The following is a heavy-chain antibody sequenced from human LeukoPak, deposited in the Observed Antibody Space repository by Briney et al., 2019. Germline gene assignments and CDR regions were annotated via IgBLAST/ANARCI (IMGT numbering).Heavy chain of an antibody. CDR2: IYSGGST. CDR1: GCTVSSNY. J-gene: IGHJ5*01. V-gene: IGHV3-53*01. Sequence: GGSLRLSCAVSGCTVSSNYMSWVRQAPGKGLEWVSVIYSGGSTYYADSVKGRFTISRDNTKNSLYLQMNSLKVEDTSIYYCARDNWIDCWGQGTLVTVSS. CDR3: ARDNWIDC.